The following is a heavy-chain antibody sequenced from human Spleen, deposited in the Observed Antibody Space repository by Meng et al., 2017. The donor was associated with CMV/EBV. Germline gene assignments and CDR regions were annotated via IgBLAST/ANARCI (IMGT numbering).Heavy chain of an antibody. D-gene: IGHD4-23*01. V-gene: IGHV1-18*04. CDR1: GYTFTGYY. Sequence: ASVKVSCKASGYTFTGYYMHWVRQAPGQGLEWMGWISAYNGNTNYAQKLQGRVTMTTDTTTSTAYMELRSLRSDDTAVYYCARVSGGGPDYYYYGMDVWGQGTTVTVSS. J-gene: IGHJ6*02. CDR3: ARVSGGGPDYYYYGMDV. CDR2: ISAYNGNT.